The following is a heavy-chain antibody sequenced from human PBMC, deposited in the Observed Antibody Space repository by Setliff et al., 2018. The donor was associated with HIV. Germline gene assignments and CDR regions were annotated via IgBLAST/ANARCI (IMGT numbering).Heavy chain of an antibody. J-gene: IGHJ6*02. CDR2: VDPEDGET. D-gene: IGHD6-13*01. CDR1: GYTFSDYY. V-gene: IGHV1-69-2*01. Sequence: GASVKVSCKASGYTFSDYYMHWVQQAPGKGLEWMGRVDPEDGETKYAEKFQGRVTITADTSTDTVYMELSSLRSEDTAVYYCARDCRVGWVFTYGMDVWGQGTLVTAP. CDR3: ARDCRVGWVFTYGMDV.